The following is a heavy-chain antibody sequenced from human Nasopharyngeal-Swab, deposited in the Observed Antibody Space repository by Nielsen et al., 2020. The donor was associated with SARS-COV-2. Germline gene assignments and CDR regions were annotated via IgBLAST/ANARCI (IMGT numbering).Heavy chain of an antibody. CDR3: VRPEVVATSFKYYFQNGMDV. CDR1: GYSFTSYW. J-gene: IGHJ6*02. Sequence: GESLKISCKGSGYSFTSYWIARVRQMPGKGLEWVGIIYTHDSDTRYSPSFQGQVTISADKPHSTAYLQWSSLKASDTAMYYCVRPEVVATSFKYYFQNGMDVWGQGTMVTVPS. CDR2: IYTHDSDT. D-gene: IGHD5-12*01. V-gene: IGHV5-51*01.